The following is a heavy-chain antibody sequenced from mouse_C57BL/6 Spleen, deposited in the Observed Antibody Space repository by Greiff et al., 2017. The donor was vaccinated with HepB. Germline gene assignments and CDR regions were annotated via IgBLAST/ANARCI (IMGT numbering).Heavy chain of an antibody. J-gene: IGHJ2*01. CDR3: ARELNYYGSSYPYYFDY. CDR1: GFTFSDYG. Sequence: EVHLVESGGGLVKPGGSLKLSCAASGFTFSDYGMHWVRQAPEKGLEWVAYISSGSSTIYYADTVKGRFTISRDNAKNTLFLQMTSLRSEDTAMYYCARELNYYGSSYPYYFDYWGQGTTLTVSS. V-gene: IGHV5-17*01. D-gene: IGHD1-1*01. CDR2: ISSGSSTI.